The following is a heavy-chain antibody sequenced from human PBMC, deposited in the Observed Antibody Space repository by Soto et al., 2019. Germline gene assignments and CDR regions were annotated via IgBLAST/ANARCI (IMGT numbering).Heavy chain of an antibody. J-gene: IGHJ4*02. V-gene: IGHV3-7*01. D-gene: IGHD1-7*01. CDR2: IQKDGSAI. CDR3: ARYLNSGPADY. CDR1: GFTFTNYW. Sequence: PGGSLRLSCVASGFTFTNYWMSWVRQAPGKGLEWVANIQKDGSAIYYGDSVKGRFTVFRDNAKNSLYLQMNSLTAEDTALYFCARYLNSGPADYWGQGTLVTVSS.